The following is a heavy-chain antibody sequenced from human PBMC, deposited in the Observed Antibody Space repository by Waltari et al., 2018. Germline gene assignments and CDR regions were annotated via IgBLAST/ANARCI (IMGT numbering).Heavy chain of an antibody. CDR3: AKDTKMDSSSN. V-gene: IGHV3-30-3*01. CDR2: ISYDGSNK. D-gene: IGHD6-6*01. Sequence: QVQLVESGGGVVQPGRSLRLSCAASGFPFSSYAMHWVRQAPGKGLEWVAVISYDGSNKYYADSVKGRFTISRDNSKNTLYLQMNSLRAEDTAVYYCAKDTKMDSSSNWGQGTLVTVSS. CDR1: GFPFSSYA. J-gene: IGHJ4*02.